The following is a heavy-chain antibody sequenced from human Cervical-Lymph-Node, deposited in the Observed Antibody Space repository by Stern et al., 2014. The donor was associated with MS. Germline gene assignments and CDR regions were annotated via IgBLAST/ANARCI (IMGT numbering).Heavy chain of an antibody. CDR3: AKQYFDSSGYSHYYGMDV. V-gene: IGHV3-23*04. Sequence: EVQLVESGGDLVQPGGSLRLSCAASGFTFNKYAMNWVRQAPGKGLEWVSTISGSGGSIYYADPLKGRFTISRDNAENTLYLQMHSLRAEDTAIYYCAKQYFDSSGYSHYYGMDVWGQGTTVTVSS. CDR1: GFTFNKYA. CDR2: ISGSGGSI. J-gene: IGHJ6*02. D-gene: IGHD3-22*01.